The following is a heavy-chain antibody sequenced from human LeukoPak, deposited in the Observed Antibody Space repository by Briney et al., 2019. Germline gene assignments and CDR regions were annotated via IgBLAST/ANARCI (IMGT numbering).Heavy chain of an antibody. D-gene: IGHD2-2*01. CDR2: ISSSGSTI. J-gene: IGHJ6*03. CDR3: ARCHCSSTSCYVGYYYYYMDV. Sequence: GGSLRLSCAASGFTFSDYYMSWIRQAPGKGLEWVSYISSSGSTIYYADSVKGRFTISRDNAKNSLYLQMNSLRAEDTAVYYCARCHCSSTSCYVGYYYYYMDVWGKGTTVTVSS. V-gene: IGHV3-11*04. CDR1: GFTFSDYY.